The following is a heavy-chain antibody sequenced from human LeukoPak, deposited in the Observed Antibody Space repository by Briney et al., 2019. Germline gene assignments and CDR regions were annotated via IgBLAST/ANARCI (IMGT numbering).Heavy chain of an antibody. J-gene: IGHJ4*02. CDR2: LSGRGRDT. CDR1: GFTFSSYA. CDR3: AVPGSGQYPAPFDF. D-gene: IGHD2-15*01. Sequence: GGSLRLSCAASGFTFSSYAMSWVRQAPGKGLEWLSGLSGRGRDTYYADSVKGRLTISTDESKDTLYLQMNSLRAEDTAVYYCAVPGSGQYPAPFDFWGQGILVTVSS. V-gene: IGHV3-23*01.